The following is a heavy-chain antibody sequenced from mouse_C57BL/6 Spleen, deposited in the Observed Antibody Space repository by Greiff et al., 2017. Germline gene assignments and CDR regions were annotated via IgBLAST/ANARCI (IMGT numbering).Heavy chain of an antibody. CDR3: ARNYGSRGDAMDD. J-gene: IGHJ4*01. CDR2: IDPSDSYT. V-gene: IGHV1-59*01. D-gene: IGHD1-1*01. Sequence: VQLQQPGAELVRPGTSVKLSCKASGYTFTSYWMHWVKQRPGQGLEWIGVIDPSDSYTNYNPTFKGKATLTVDTSSSTAYMQLSSLTSEDSAVYYCARNYGSRGDAMDDWGQGTSVTVAS. CDR1: GYTFTSYW.